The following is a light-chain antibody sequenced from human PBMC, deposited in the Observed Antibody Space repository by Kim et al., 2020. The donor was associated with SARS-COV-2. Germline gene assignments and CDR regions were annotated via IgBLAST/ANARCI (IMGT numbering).Light chain of an antibody. V-gene: IGLV1-44*01. CDR2: TIN. J-gene: IGLJ2*01. CDR1: TSNIGRNA. CDR3: ATWDDSVSEWV. Sequence: QSVLTQPPSASGTPGQRVTISCSGSTSNIGRNAVNWYQQLPGTAPKLLIYTINQRPSGVPDRFSGYKSGISASLAISGLQSEDEADYYCATWDDSVSEWVFGGGTKVTVL.